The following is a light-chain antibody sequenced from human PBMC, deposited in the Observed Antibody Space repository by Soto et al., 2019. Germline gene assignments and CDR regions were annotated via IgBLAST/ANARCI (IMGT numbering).Light chain of an antibody. CDR2: AAS. CDR1: LSLPSRS. CDR3: QQYGTSPPT. Sequence: ELVLTHSPGTLSLSPWDRATLSCRASLSLPSRSLAWYQQRPGQAPRVLISAASTRAADIPDRFSGSGSGTDFTLTINRLEPEDFAVFYCQQYGTSPPTFGQGTKVDIK. J-gene: IGKJ1*01. V-gene: IGKV3-20*01.